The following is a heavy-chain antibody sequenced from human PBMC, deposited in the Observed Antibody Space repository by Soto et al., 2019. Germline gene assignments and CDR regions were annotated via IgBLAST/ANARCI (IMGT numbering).Heavy chain of an antibody. D-gene: IGHD4-17*01. CDR2: INPSGGST. CDR1: GCTFTSYY. V-gene: IGHV1-46*01. J-gene: IGHJ4*02. Sequence: ASVKVSCKASGCTFTSYYMHWVRQAPGQGLEWMGIINPSGGSTSYAQKFQGRVTMTRDTSTSTVYMELSSLRSEDTAVYYCARDDYGDYVIIYWGQGTLVTVSS. CDR3: ARDDYGDYVIIY.